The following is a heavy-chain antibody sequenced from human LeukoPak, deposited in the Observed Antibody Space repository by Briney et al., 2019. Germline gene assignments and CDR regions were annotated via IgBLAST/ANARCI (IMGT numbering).Heavy chain of an antibody. CDR3: AREHHSGYHYH. CDR2: INPSVVST. D-gene: IGHD3-22*01. CDR1: GYTFTGDD. J-gene: IGHJ4*02. V-gene: IGHV1-46*01. Sequence: ASVKVSCEPSGYTFTGDDMHCGRQAPGRGGEWMGIINPSVVSTSYAQKFQGRVSMHRETSMSTVYMELSSLRSEDTAVYYCAREHHSGYHYHWGQGTLVTVSS.